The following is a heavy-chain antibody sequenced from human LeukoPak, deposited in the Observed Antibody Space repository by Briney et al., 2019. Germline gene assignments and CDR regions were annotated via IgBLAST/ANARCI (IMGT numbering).Heavy chain of an antibody. V-gene: IGHV1-18*01. CDR3: ARVLGYSSPSRFWFDP. CDR1: GYTFTSYG. CDR2: ISTYNGNT. D-gene: IGHD6-6*01. Sequence: GASVKVSCKASGYTFTSYGISWVRQAPGQGLEWMGWISTYNGNTNYAQKLQGRVSMTTDTSTSTAYMELSSLRSEDTAVYYCARVLGYSSPSRFWFDPWGQGTLVTVSS. J-gene: IGHJ5*02.